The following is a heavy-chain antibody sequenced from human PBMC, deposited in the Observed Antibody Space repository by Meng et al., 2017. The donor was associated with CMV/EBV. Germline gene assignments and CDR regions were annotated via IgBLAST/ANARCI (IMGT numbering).Heavy chain of an antibody. D-gene: IGHD5-12*01. CDR1: GFTFSNSD. CDR2: VSWNGSRT. J-gene: IGHJ4*02. CDR3: VKVGERRGYSGFHDY. V-gene: IGHV3-19*01. Sequence: GGSLRLSCAASGFTFSNSDMNWVRQAPGKGLEWVSGVSWNGSRTHYADSVKGRFIISRDNSRNFLYQQMNSLRPEDMAVYYCVKVGERRGYSGFHDYWGQGTLVTVSS.